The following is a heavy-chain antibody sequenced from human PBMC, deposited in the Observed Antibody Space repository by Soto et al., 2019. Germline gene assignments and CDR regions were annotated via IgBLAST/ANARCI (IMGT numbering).Heavy chain of an antibody. D-gene: IGHD4-17*01. CDR2: IWYDGSNK. Sequence: QVQLVESGGGVVQPGRSLRLSCAASGFTFSSYGMHWVRQAPGKGLEWVAVIWYDGSNKYYADSVKGRFTISRDNYKNTLYLQMNSLRAEDTAVYYCARPVGDYGDYYYGMDVWGQGTTVTVSS. J-gene: IGHJ6*02. V-gene: IGHV3-33*01. CDR1: GFTFSSYG. CDR3: ARPVGDYGDYYYGMDV.